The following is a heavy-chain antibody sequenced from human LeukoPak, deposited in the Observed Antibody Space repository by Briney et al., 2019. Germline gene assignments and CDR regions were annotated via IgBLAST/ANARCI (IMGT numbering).Heavy chain of an antibody. CDR1: GGSFSGYY. Sequence: SETLSLTCAAYGGSFSGYYWSWIRQPPGKGLEWIREINHSGSTNYNPSLKSRVTISVDTSKNQFSLKLSSVTAADTAVYYCARGDGGYYDSSGYYFSAWFDPWGQGTLVTVSS. V-gene: IGHV4-34*01. D-gene: IGHD3-22*01. J-gene: IGHJ5*02. CDR2: INHSGST. CDR3: ARGDGGYYDSSGYYFSAWFDP.